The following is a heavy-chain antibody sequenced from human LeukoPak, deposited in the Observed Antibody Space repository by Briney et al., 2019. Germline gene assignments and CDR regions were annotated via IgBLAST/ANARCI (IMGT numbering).Heavy chain of an antibody. CDR1: SYSISSGYY. D-gene: IGHD3-10*01. V-gene: IGHV4-38-2*02. CDR2: IYHSGST. Sequence: SETLSLTCTVSSYSISSGYYWGWIRQPPGKGLEWIGSIYHSGSTYYNPSLKSRVTISVDTSKNQFSLKLSSVTAADTAVYYLARDSPQYYFGSGREIYYRGQGNLVHVS. CDR3: ARDSPQYYFGSGREIYY. J-gene: IGHJ4*02.